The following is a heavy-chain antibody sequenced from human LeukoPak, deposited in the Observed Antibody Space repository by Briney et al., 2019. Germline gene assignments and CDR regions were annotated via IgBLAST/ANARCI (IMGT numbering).Heavy chain of an antibody. CDR2: IKQDGSEK. Sequence: GGSLRLSCAASGFIFSSYWMSWVRQAPGKGLEWVANIKQDGSEKYYVDSVKGRFTISRDNAKNSLYLQMNSPRAEDTAVYYCAANSGGVFDYWGQGTLVTVSS. CDR1: GFIFSSYW. V-gene: IGHV3-7*01. D-gene: IGHD2-15*01. J-gene: IGHJ4*02. CDR3: AANSGGVFDY.